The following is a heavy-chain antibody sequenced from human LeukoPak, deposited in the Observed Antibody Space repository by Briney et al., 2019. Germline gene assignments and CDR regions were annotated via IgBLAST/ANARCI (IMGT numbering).Heavy chain of an antibody. Sequence: RASVRVSCKASGYTFTSYVMNWVRQAPGQGLEWMGWINTNTGNPTYAQGFTGRFVFSLDTSVSTAYLQISSLKAEDTAVYYCARGRPCSGGSCYGVRFDPWGQGTLVTVSS. D-gene: IGHD2-15*01. J-gene: IGHJ5*02. CDR3: ARGRPCSGGSCYGVRFDP. CDR1: GYTFTSYV. V-gene: IGHV7-4-1*02. CDR2: INTNTGNP.